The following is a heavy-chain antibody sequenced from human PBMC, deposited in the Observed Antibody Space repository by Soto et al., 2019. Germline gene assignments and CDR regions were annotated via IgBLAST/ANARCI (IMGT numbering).Heavy chain of an antibody. CDR2: IDPSDSYT. Sequence: PGESLKISCKGSGYSFTNYWISWVRQMPGKGLEWMGRIDPSDSYTNYSPSFQGHVTISADKSISTAYLQWSSLKASDTAMYYCARHRFIPTAPDPWGQGTLVTVSS. CDR3: ARHRFIPTAPDP. CDR1: GYSFTNYW. J-gene: IGHJ5*02. V-gene: IGHV5-10-1*01. D-gene: IGHD1-1*01.